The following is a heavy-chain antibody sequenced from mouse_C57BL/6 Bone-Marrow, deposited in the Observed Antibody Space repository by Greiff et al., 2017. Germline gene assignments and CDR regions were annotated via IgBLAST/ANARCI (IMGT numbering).Heavy chain of an antibody. Sequence: QVQLQQSGAELVRPGASVTLSCKASGYTFTDYEMHWVKQTPVHGLEWIGAIDPETGGTAYNQKFKGKAILTADKSSSTAYMELRILTSEYSAVYYCTSLYYDYDGGYAMDYWGQGTSVTASS. V-gene: IGHV1-15*01. J-gene: IGHJ4*01. CDR2: IDPETGGT. CDR1: GYTFTDYE. CDR3: TSLYYDYDGGYAMDY. D-gene: IGHD2-4*01.